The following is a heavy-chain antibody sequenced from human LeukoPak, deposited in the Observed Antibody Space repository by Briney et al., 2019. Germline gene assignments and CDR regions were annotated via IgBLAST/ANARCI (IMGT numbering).Heavy chain of an antibody. CDR2: IYTSGRT. Sequence: SETLSLTCTVSGGSISSYYWSWIRQPPGKGLEWIGYIYTSGRTNYNPSLKSRVTISVDTSKNQFSLKLSSVTAADTAVYYCARSLGYYYDSSGYPTVVWGQGTLVTVSS. CDR1: GGSISSYY. V-gene: IGHV4-4*09. D-gene: IGHD3-22*01. J-gene: IGHJ4*02. CDR3: ARSLGYYYDSSGYPTVV.